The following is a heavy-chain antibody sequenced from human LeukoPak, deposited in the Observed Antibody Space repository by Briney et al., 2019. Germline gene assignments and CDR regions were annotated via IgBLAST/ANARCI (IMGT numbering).Heavy chain of an antibody. CDR2: INPNSGGT. CDR3: ARGGYYYDSSGYYYPTPFDY. CDR1: GYTFTGYY. J-gene: IGHJ4*02. Sequence: ASVKVSCKASGYTFTGYYMHWVRQAPGQGLEWMGWINPNSGGTNYAQKSQGRVTMTRDTSISTAYMELSRLRSDDTAVYYCARGGYYYDSSGYYYPTPFDYWGQGTLVTVSS. V-gene: IGHV1-2*02. D-gene: IGHD3-22*01.